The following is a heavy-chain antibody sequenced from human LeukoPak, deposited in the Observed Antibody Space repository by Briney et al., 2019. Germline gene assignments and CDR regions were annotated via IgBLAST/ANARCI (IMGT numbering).Heavy chain of an antibody. V-gene: IGHV3-21*04. CDR3: AKDSPVATW. J-gene: IGHJ4*02. D-gene: IGHD1-26*01. CDR2: ISSSSSYI. Sequence: KTGGSLRLSCAASGFTFSSYSMNWVRQAPGKGLEWVSSISSSSSYIYYADSVKGRFTISRDNSKNTLYLQMDSLRADDTAKYYCAKDSPVATWWGQGTLVTVSS. CDR1: GFTFSSYS.